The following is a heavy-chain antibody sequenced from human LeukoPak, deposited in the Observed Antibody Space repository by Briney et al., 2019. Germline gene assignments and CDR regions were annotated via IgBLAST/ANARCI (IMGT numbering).Heavy chain of an antibody. Sequence: GGSLRLSCAASGFTFSNHGMHWVRQAPGKGLEWVSAISGSDGSTYYADSVKGRFTISRDNSKNTLYLQINSLRAEDTAVYYCAKSLYDDSSGYYCDYWGQGTLVTVSS. V-gene: IGHV3-23*01. CDR1: GFTFSNHG. D-gene: IGHD3-22*01. CDR3: AKSLYDDSSGYYCDY. CDR2: ISGSDGST. J-gene: IGHJ4*02.